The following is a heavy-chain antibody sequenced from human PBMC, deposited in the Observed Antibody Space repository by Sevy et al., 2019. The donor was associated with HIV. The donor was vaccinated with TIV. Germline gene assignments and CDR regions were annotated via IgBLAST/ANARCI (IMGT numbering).Heavy chain of an antibody. Sequence: GGSLRLSCAASGFTFSSYGMHWVRQAPGKGLEWVAVISYDGSNKYYADSVKGRFTISRDNSKNTLYLQMNSLRAEDTAVYYCAKAGTAMVRGYFDYWGHGTLVTVSS. CDR3: AKAGTAMVRGYFDY. CDR1: GFTFSSYG. V-gene: IGHV3-30*18. CDR2: ISYDGSNK. J-gene: IGHJ4*01. D-gene: IGHD5-18*01.